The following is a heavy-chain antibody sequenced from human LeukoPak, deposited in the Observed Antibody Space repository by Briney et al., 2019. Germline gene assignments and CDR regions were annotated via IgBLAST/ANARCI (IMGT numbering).Heavy chain of an antibody. CDR1: GFTFSSYS. Sequence: SGGSLRLSCAASGFTFSSYSMNWVRQAPGKGLEWVSSISSSSSYIYYADSVKGRFTISRDNAKNSLYLQMNSLRAEDTAVYYCARAQTTVTTDDAFDIWGQGTMVTVSS. CDR2: ISSSSSYI. V-gene: IGHV3-21*01. J-gene: IGHJ3*02. CDR3: ARAQTTVTTDDAFDI. D-gene: IGHD4-11*01.